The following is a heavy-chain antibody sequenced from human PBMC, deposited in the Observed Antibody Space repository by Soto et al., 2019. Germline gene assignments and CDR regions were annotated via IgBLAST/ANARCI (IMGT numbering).Heavy chain of an antibody. CDR3: ARGGVSTRTFDY. V-gene: IGHV5-51*01. Sequence: VESLKISCKGSGYNFAGYWIAWVRQMPGKGLELMGIIYPSDSDTRYRPSFQGQVTISADKSISSAYLQWSSLRASDTAMYYCARGGVSTRTFDYWGQGPPVTVSS. CDR2: IYPSDSDT. CDR1: GYNFAGYW. J-gene: IGHJ4*02. D-gene: IGHD3-3*01.